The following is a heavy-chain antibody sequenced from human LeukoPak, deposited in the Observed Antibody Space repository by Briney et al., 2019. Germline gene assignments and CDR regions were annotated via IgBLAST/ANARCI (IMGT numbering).Heavy chain of an antibody. V-gene: IGHV3-11*01. J-gene: IGHJ5*02. D-gene: IGHD2-15*01. Sequence: SGGSLRLSCAASGFIFSDFYMSWIRQAPGKGLEWVSYISNGGSTTYYADSVKGRITISRDNAKNSLYLQMNSLRAEDTAVYYCVEGPDGSSLPGPWGQGTLVTVSS. CDR2: ISNGGSTT. CDR3: VEGPDGSSLPGP. CDR1: GFIFSDFY.